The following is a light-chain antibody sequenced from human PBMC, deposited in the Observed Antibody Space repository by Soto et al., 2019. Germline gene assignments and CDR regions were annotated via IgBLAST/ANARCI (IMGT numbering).Light chain of an antibody. J-gene: IGLJ3*02. CDR1: DIGGKS. V-gene: IGLV3-21*04. CDR3: QVWDITTDHGV. Sequence: SYELTQPPSVSVAPGKTATIACGGDDIGGKSVHWYHQKPGLAPVVVIYSDRDRPPERFSGSNSGNTATLTITRVEAGDEGDYYCQVWDITTDHGVFGGGTKLTVL. CDR2: SDR.